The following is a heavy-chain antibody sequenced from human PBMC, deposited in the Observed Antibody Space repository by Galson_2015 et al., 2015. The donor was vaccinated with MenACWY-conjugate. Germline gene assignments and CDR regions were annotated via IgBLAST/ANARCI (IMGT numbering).Heavy chain of an antibody. CDR1: GYTFTNNW. CDR3: ARGAQGYFDY. D-gene: IGHD3-16*01. V-gene: IGHV5-51*01. J-gene: IGHJ4*02. Sequence: QSGAEVKKPGESLKISCKGSGYTFTNNWIGWVRQMPGKGLEWMGIMNPVDSETRYSPSFQGQVAILADKSISTTFLEWSSLKASDTAVYYCARGAQGYFDYWGQGALVTVSS. CDR2: MNPVDSET.